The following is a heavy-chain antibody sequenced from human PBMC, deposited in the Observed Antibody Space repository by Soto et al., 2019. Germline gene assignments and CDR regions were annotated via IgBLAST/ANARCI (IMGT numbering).Heavy chain of an antibody. CDR3: ARRNYGSGSYYSWFDP. V-gene: IGHV4-39*07. J-gene: IGHJ5*02. D-gene: IGHD3-10*01. CDR2: IYHSGST. CDR1: GGSISSSSYY. Sequence: PSETLSLTCTVSGGSISSSSYYWGWIRQPQGKGQEWIGKIYHSGSTYYNPSLKSRVTISVDTSKNQFSLKLSSVTAADTAVYYCARRNYGSGSYYSWFDPWGQGTLVTVSS.